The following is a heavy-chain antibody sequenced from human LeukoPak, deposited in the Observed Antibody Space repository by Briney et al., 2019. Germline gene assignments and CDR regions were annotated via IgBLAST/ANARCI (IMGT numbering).Heavy chain of an antibody. V-gene: IGHV5-51*01. Sequence: GESLKISCKGSGYGSGYSFTSHWIAWVRQMPGKGLEWMGIIYPRDSNTIYSPSFQGQVTISVDTSINTAYLQWISLKASDTAMYYCARHPIAAGGAYDWFDPWGQGTLVTVSS. CDR3: ARHPIAAGGAYDWFDP. CDR1: GYSFTSHW. J-gene: IGHJ5*02. D-gene: IGHD6-13*01. CDR2: IYPRDSNT.